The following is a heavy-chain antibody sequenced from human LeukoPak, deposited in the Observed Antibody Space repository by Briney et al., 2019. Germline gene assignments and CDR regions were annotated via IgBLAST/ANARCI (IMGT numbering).Heavy chain of an antibody. J-gene: IGHJ4*02. CDR3: AKDADLGYDFWSGYFSFDY. CDR1: GFTFSSYA. V-gene: IGHV3-23*01. CDR2: ISGSGGST. D-gene: IGHD3-3*01. Sequence: PGGSLRLSCATSGFTFSSYAMSWVRQAPGKGLEWVSAISGSGGSTYYADSVKGRFTISRDNSKNTLYPQMNSLRAEDTAVYYCAKDADLGYDFWSGYFSFDYWGQGTLVTVSS.